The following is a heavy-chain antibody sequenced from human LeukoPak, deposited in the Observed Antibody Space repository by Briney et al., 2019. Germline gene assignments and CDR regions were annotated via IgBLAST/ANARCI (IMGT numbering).Heavy chain of an antibody. V-gene: IGHV4-39*07. D-gene: IGHD3-22*01. CDR2: IYYSGST. CDR1: GGSISSSSYY. CDR3: ARAFGYDSSGYYSNPLDY. J-gene: IGHJ4*02. Sequence: SETLSLTCTVSGGSISSSSYYWGWIRQPPGKGLEWIGSIYYSGSTYYNPSLKSRVTISVDKSKNQFSLKLSSVTAADTAVYSCARAFGYDSSGYYSNPLDYWGQGTLVTVSS.